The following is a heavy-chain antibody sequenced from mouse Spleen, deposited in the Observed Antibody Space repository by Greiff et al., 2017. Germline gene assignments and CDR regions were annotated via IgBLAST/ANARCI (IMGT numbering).Heavy chain of an antibody. CDR2: ISNGGVST. J-gene: IGHJ3*01. CDR1: GFSFSSYG. V-gene: IGHV5-12-1*01. Sequence: EVQRVESGGGLVKPEGSLKLSCAASGFSFSSYGMAWVRQTPEKRLEWVATISNGGVSTYYPDNVKGRFTISRDNAKNTLYLQMSSLKSEDTAMDYCTRPDYYGSQLTGAAWFAYWGQGTLVTVSA. D-gene: IGHD1-1*01. CDR3: TRPDYYGSQLTGAAWFAY.